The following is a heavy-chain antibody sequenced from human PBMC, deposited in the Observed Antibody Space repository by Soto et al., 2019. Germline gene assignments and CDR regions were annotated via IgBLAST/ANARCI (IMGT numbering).Heavy chain of an antibody. Sequence: GGSLRLSCAASGFTFSSYAMSWVRQAPGKGLEWVSAISGSGGSTYYADSVKGRFTISRDNSKNTLYLQMNSLRAEDTAVYYCAKDLPPIGRGFLAVAGTLDAFDIWGQGTMVTVSS. CDR3: AKDLPPIGRGFLAVAGTLDAFDI. CDR1: GFTFSSYA. D-gene: IGHD6-19*01. J-gene: IGHJ3*02. CDR2: ISGSGGST. V-gene: IGHV3-23*01.